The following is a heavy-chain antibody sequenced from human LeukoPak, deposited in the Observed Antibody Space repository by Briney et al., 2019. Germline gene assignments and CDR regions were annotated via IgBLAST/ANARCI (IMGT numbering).Heavy chain of an antibody. CDR3: ARKLWHRNDC. J-gene: IGHJ4*02. D-gene: IGHD3-16*01. CDR2: LPPDELDI. V-gene: IGHV3-74*01. Sequence: GGSLRLSCAASGFTFTNYWMHWVRQAPGMGLVWVSRLPPDELDIIYADSVKGRFTVSRDNAKNTVYLQMNNLRAEDTALYYCARKLWHRNDCWGQGTLVTVSS. CDR1: GFTFTNYW.